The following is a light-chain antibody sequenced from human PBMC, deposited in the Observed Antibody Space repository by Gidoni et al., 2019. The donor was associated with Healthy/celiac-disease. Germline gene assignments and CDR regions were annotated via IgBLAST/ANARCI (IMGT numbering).Light chain of an antibody. Sequence: DIVMTQSPLSLPVTPGEPASISCRSSQSLLHSNGYNYLDWYLQKPGQSPQLLIYLGSNRDSGVPDRFSGSGSGTDLTLKISRVEAEDVGVYYCMQALQTPRTFGQGTKLEIK. CDR1: QSLLHSNGYNY. J-gene: IGKJ2*01. CDR2: LGS. V-gene: IGKV2-28*01. CDR3: MQALQTPRT.